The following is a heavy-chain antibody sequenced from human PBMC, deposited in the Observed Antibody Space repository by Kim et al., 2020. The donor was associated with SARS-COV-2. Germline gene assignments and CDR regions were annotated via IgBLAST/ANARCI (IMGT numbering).Heavy chain of an antibody. J-gene: IGHJ4*02. CDR1: GFFYSTYA. Sequence: GGSLRLSCSASGFFYSTYAMHWVRQASGKGLEYVSGIDNTGDRTYYADSVKGRFTISRDNSKNTLFLQMSSLRAEDTALYYCMKVGCSGTTCSSYYDSWGQGTLVTVSS. CDR2: IDNTGDRT. CDR3: MKVGCSGTTCSSYYDS. D-gene: IGHD1-7*01. V-gene: IGHV3-64D*09.